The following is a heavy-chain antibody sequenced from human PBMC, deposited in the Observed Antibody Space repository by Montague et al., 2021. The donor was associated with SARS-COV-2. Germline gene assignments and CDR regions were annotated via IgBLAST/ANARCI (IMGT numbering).Heavy chain of an antibody. CDR2: IYSSGST. D-gene: IGHD4-17*01. J-gene: IGHJ6*02. CDR3: ARDYGYYSYSYGLDV. Sequence: TLSLTCTVSGGSFSSGSYYWSWIRQPPGKRLEWIGRIYSSGSTIYNPSLKSRVTMSVDTSKNQFSLKVSSVTAADTAVYYCARDYGYYSYSYGLDVWGQGTTVTVSS. V-gene: IGHV4-61*02. CDR1: GGSFSSGSYY.